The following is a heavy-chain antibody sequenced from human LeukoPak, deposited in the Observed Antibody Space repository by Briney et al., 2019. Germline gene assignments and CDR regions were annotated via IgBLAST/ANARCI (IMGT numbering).Heavy chain of an antibody. D-gene: IGHD4-17*01. CDR2: ISYDGSNK. CDR3: ASHDYGDNPLH. V-gene: IGHV3-30-3*01. CDR1: GFTFSSYA. J-gene: IGHJ4*02. Sequence: GGSLRLSCAASGFTFSSYAMHWVRQAPGKGLEWVAVISYDGSNKYYADSVKGRFTISRDNSKNTLYLQMSSLRAEDTAVYYCASHDYGDNPLHWGQGTLVTVSS.